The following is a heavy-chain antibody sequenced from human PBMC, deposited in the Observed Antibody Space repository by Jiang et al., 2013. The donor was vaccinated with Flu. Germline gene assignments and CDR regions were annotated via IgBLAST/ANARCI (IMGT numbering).Heavy chain of an antibody. J-gene: IGHJ4*02. D-gene: IGHD3-10*01. V-gene: IGHV4-34*01. CDR3: ARGNRYYYGSGSYPDY. CDR1: GGSFSGYY. CDR2: INHSGST. Sequence: VLLKPSETLSLTCAVYGGSFSGYYWSWIRQPPGKGLEWIGEINHSGSTNYNPSLKSRVTISVDTSKNQFSLKLSSVTAADTAVYYCARGNRYYYGSGSYPDYWGQGTLVTVSS.